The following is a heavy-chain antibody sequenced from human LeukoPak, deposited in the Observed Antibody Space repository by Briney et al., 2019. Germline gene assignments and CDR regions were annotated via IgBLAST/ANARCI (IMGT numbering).Heavy chain of an antibody. CDR1: GGTFSSYA. J-gene: IGHJ5*02. CDR2: IIPILGIA. D-gene: IGHD2-15*01. V-gene: IGHV1-69*04. CDR3: ARDRGIVVVVASGGFDP. Sequence: SVKVSCKASGGTFSSYAISWVRQAPGQGLAWMGRIIPILGIANYAQKFQGRVTITADKSTSTAYMELSSLRSEDTAVYYCARDRGIVVVVASGGFDPWGQGTLVTVSS.